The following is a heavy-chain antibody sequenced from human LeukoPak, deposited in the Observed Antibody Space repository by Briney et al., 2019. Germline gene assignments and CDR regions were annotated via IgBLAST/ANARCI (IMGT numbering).Heavy chain of an antibody. V-gene: IGHV4-59*01. CDR3: ARTAGGYYYGHYFDY. Sequence: SETLSLTCTVSGGSISSYYWSWIRQPPGKGLEWIGYIYYSGSTNYNPSLKSRVTISVDTSKNQFSLKLSSVTAADTAVYYCARTAGGYYYGHYFDYRGQGTLVTVSS. CDR1: GGSISSYY. D-gene: IGHD3-22*01. CDR2: IYYSGST. J-gene: IGHJ4*02.